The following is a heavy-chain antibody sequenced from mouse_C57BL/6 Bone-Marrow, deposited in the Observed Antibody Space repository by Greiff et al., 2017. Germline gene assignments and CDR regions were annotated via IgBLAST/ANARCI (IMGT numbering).Heavy chain of an antibody. V-gene: IGHV1-59*01. CDR1: GYTFTSYW. D-gene: IGHD1-1*02. CDR3: ASGTGLAWFAY. Sequence: QVQLQQPGAELVRPGTSVKLSCKASGYTFTSYWMHWVKQRPGQSLEWIGVIDPSDSYTNYNQKFKGKATLTVETSSSTAYMQLSSLTSEDSAVYYCASGTGLAWFAYWGQGTLVTVSA. J-gene: IGHJ3*01. CDR2: IDPSDSYT.